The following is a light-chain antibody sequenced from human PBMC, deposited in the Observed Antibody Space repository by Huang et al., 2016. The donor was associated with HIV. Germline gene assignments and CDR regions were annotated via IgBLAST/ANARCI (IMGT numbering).Light chain of an antibody. Sequence: DIQMTQSPTSVSASVGDRVTITCRASQGVSSYLGWYQQRQGKVPNLLIYAASTLQTGVPARFSGNGSDTDFTLTISSLQAEDFATYYCQQATRIPLTFGGGTKVEMK. CDR2: AAS. CDR1: QGVSSY. V-gene: IGKV1-12*01. J-gene: IGKJ4*01. CDR3: QQATRIPLT.